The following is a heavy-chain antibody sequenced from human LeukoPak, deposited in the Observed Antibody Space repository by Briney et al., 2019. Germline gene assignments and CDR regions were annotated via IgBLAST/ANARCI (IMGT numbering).Heavy chain of an antibody. J-gene: IGHJ4*02. V-gene: IGHV1-18*01. CDR3: ARDYSSGWPNFDY. CDR1: GYTFTSYG. CDR2: ISTYNGNT. Sequence: GASVKVSCKASGYTFTSYGISWVRQAPGQGLEWMGWISTYNGNTNYAQKLQGRVTMTTDTSTSTAYMELRSLRSDDTAVYYCARDYSSGWPNFDYWAREPWSPSPQ. D-gene: IGHD6-19*01.